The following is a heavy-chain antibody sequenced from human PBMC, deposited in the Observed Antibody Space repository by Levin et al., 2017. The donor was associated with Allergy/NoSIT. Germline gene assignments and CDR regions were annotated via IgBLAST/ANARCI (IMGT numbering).Heavy chain of an antibody. V-gene: IGHV3-30*04. CDR1: GFTFSSYA. J-gene: IGHJ3*02. D-gene: IGHD6-13*01. CDR3: ARASREQQLSDAFDI. Sequence: SCAASGFTFSSYAMHWVRQAPGKGLEWVAVISYDGSNKYYADSVKGRFTISRDNSKNTLYLQMNSLRAEDTAVYYCARASREQQLSDAFDIWGQGTMVTVSS. CDR2: ISYDGSNK.